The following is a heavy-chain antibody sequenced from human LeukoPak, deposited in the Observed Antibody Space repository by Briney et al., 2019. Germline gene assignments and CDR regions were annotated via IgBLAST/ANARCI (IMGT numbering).Heavy chain of an antibody. CDR3: ARGHYDVLAASYRWTPDY. Sequence: GGSLRLSCAASGFTFNTFNMNWVRQAPGKGLEWVSSITSGGDYIYYADSVKGRFTTSRDNAKNSLSLQLNSLRVEDTAVYYCARGHYDVLAASYRWTPDYWGQGTLVTVSS. D-gene: IGHD3-9*01. CDR1: GFTFNTFN. CDR2: ITSGGDYI. J-gene: IGHJ4*02. V-gene: IGHV3-21*01.